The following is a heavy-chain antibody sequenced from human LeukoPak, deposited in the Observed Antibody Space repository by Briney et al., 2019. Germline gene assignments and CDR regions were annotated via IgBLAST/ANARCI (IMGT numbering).Heavy chain of an antibody. Sequence: SETLSLTCTVSGGSISSYYCSWIRQPPGKGLEWLGYIYYSGSTNYNPSLKSRVTISIDTSKNQFSLKLSSVTAADTAVYYCASSTDYDYWSGLAHWGQGTLVTVSS. D-gene: IGHD3-3*01. J-gene: IGHJ4*02. CDR3: ASSTDYDYWSGLAH. CDR1: GGSISSYY. CDR2: IYYSGST. V-gene: IGHV4-59*01.